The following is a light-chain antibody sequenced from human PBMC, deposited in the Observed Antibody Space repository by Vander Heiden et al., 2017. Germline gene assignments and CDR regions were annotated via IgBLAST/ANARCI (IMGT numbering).Light chain of an antibody. CDR1: KLGDKY. CDR2: QDS. CDR3: QAWANSTVV. V-gene: IGLV3-1*01. Sequence: SYELTQSPSVSVSPGQTANITCSGDKLGDKYACWYQQRPGQSPVLVIYQDSKRPSGIPERFSGSNSGNTATLTISGTQAMDEADYYCQAWANSTVVFGGGTKLTVL. J-gene: IGLJ2*01.